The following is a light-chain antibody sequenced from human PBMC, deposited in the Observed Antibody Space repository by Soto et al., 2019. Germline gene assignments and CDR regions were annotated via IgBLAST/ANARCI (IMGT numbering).Light chain of an antibody. Sequence: QSVLTQPPSASGTPGQRVTISCSGSSSNIGSNTVNWYQQLPGTAPKLFIYSNNQRPSGVPDRFSGSKSGTSASLAISGLQSEDEADYDCAAWDDSLNGWVFGGGTKLIVL. CDR3: AAWDDSLNGWV. CDR1: SSNIGSNT. V-gene: IGLV1-44*01. CDR2: SNN. J-gene: IGLJ3*02.